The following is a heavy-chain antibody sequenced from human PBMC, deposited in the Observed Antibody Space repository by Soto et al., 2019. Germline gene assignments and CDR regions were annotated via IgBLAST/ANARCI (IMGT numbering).Heavy chain of an antibody. CDR3: TTIIPKAKWDLGP. V-gene: IGHV3-15*05. J-gene: IGHJ5*02. CDR2: IKSKTDGATT. D-gene: IGHD1-26*01. CDR1: GFSFTNAW. Sequence: PGGSLRLCCAASGFSFTNAWMSWVRQAPGKGLEWIGRIKSKTDGATTDYAGPVKGRFTISRDDSKKTLFVQMNGLKTEDTAVYYCTTIIPKAKWDLGPWGQGT.